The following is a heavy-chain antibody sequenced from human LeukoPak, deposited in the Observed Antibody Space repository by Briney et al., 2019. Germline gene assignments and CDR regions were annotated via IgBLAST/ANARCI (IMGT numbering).Heavy chain of an antibody. Sequence: GGSLRLSCAASGFTVSSNYMSWVRQAPGKGLEWVSIIYSGGTTYYADSVQGRFTISRNNSKNTLYLQVNSLRAEDTAVYYCVRADSSTYYFDYWGQGTLVTVSS. CDR2: IYSGGTT. CDR1: GFTVSSNY. D-gene: IGHD2-2*01. J-gene: IGHJ4*02. V-gene: IGHV3-66*01. CDR3: VRADSSTYYFDY.